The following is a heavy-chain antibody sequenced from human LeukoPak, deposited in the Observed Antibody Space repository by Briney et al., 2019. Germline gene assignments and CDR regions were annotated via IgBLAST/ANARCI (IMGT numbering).Heavy chain of an antibody. CDR3: TDSSGYSFFDY. Sequence: PSETLSLTCAVSGGSISGSNWWSWVRQSPGKGLEWIGYIYYSGSTNYNPSLKSQVTISVDTSKNQFSLKVSSVTAADTAVYYCTDSSGYSFFDYWGQGTLLTVSS. J-gene: IGHJ4*02. CDR2: IYYSGST. V-gene: IGHV4-4*02. CDR1: GGSISGSNW. D-gene: IGHD3-22*01.